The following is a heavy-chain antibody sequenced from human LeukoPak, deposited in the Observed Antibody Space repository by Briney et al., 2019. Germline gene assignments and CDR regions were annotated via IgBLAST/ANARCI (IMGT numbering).Heavy chain of an antibody. D-gene: IGHD3-10*01. V-gene: IGHV1-18*01. CDR3: ARAPITQNFDY. J-gene: IGHJ4*02. CDR1: GYTFTSYG. Sequence: VKVSCKASGYTFTSYGISWVRQAPGQGLEWMGWISAYNGNTNYAQKLQGRVTMTRNTSISTAYMELSSLRSEDTAVYYCARAPITQNFDYWGQGTLVTVSS. CDR2: ISAYNGNT.